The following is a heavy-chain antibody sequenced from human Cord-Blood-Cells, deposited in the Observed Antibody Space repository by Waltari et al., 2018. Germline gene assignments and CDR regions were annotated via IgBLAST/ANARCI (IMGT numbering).Heavy chain of an antibody. V-gene: IGHV4-38-2*01. J-gene: IGHJ5*02. CDR3: ARAHDFAYNWFDP. CDR2: IYHSGST. CDR1: GSSISRGYY. D-gene: IGHD2-21*01. Sequence: QVQLQESGPGLVKPSETLSLTCAVSGSSISRGYYWGWLRQPPGKGLAWIGSIYHSGSTYYNPSLKSRVTISVDTSKNQFSLKLSSVTAADTAVYYCARAHDFAYNWFDPWGQGTLVTVSS.